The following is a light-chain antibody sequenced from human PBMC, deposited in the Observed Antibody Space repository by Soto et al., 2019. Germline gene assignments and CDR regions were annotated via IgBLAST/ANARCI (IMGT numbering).Light chain of an antibody. CDR1: QSVSSNY. V-gene: IGKV3-20*01. CDR2: GAS. J-gene: IGKJ1*01. CDR3: QQYGNSPWT. Sequence: EIVLTQSPGSLPLSPGERATLSCRASQSVSSNYLAWYQQKPGQAPRLLIYGASSRATGIPDRFSGSGSKTDFTLTISRLEPEDFAVYYCQQYGNSPWTFGQGTKVEIK.